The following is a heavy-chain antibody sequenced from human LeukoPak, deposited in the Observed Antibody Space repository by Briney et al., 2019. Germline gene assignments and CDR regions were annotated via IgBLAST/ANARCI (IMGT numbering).Heavy chain of an antibody. J-gene: IGHJ4*02. CDR2: INTGDFNT. D-gene: IGHD6-19*01. Sequence: ASVKVSCEASGYIFRDYGVTWMRQAPGQGLEWMGWINTGDFNTHYAQNFQGRLTLTADTSTNTVYLELRSLRPDDAAVYYCAQSMAGMNSFDYWGQGTLVTVSS. V-gene: IGHV1-18*01. CDR1: GYIFRDYG. CDR3: AQSMAGMNSFDY.